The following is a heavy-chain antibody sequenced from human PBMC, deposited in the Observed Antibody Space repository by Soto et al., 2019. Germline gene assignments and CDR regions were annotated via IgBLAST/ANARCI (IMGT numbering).Heavy chain of an antibody. Sequence: QVQLVESGGGVVQPGRSLRLSCAAFGFTFSSYGMHWVRQAPGKGLEWVAVISYDGSNKYYADSVKGRFTISRDNSKNTLYLQMNSLRAEDTAVYYCAKDSSTAMVTGNFDYWGQGTLVTVSS. CDR2: ISYDGSNK. V-gene: IGHV3-30*18. D-gene: IGHD5-18*01. CDR3: AKDSSTAMVTGNFDY. J-gene: IGHJ4*02. CDR1: GFTFSSYG.